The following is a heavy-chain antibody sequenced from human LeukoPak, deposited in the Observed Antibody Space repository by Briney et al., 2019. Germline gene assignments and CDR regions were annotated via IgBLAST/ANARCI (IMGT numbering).Heavy chain of an antibody. Sequence: GASVKVSCKASGYTFTSYYMHWVRQAPGQGLEWMGIINPSGGSTSYAQKFQGRVTMTRDMSTSTVYMELSSLRSEGTAVYYCARDGCSSTSCYNGGGSDYWGQGTLVTVSS. CDR3: ARDGCSSTSCYNGGGSDY. CDR2: INPSGGST. J-gene: IGHJ4*02. V-gene: IGHV1-46*01. CDR1: GYTFTSYY. D-gene: IGHD2-2*02.